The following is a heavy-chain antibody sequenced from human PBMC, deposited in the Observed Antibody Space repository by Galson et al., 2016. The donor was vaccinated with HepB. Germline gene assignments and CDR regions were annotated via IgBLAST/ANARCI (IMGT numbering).Heavy chain of an antibody. CDR2: TYYRSKWYN. CDR3: ASGTWDSGLKW. D-gene: IGHD1-26*01. J-gene: IGHJ4*02. CDR1: GDSVSSNSAA. Sequence: CAISGDSVSSNSAAWNWTRQSPSRGLEWLGRTYYRSKWYNDYAVSVKSRININPDTSKNQFSLQLNSVLPEDTAMYYRASGTWDSGLKWWGQGTPVTVSS. V-gene: IGHV6-1*01.